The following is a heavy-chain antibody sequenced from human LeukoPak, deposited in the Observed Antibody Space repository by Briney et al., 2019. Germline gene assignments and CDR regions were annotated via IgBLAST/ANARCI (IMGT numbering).Heavy chain of an antibody. CDR1: GFTLGSYW. Sequence: GGSLRLSCAASGFTLGSYWMHWVRQVPGEGLVWVSRINSDGSSTTYADSVKGRFTISRDNAKNTLYLQMSSLRAEDTALYFCARDPDRSGWSTFEYWGQGSLVTVSS. D-gene: IGHD6-19*01. J-gene: IGHJ4*02. CDR2: INSDGSST. CDR3: ARDPDRSGWSTFEY. V-gene: IGHV3-74*01.